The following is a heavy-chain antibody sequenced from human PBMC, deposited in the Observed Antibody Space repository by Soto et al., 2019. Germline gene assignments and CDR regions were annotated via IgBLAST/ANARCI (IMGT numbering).Heavy chain of an antibody. D-gene: IGHD2-2*01. Sequence: SCKASGFTFSTYAMHWVRQAPGKGLEWVAVISYDGSNTYYADSVKGRFTISRDNMLYLQMNSLRAEDTAVYYCARDQGRSITCQLDYWGQGTLVTAPQ. CDR1: GFTFSTYA. V-gene: IGHV3-30-3*01. J-gene: IGHJ4*02. CDR3: ARDQGRSITCQLDY. CDR2: ISYDGSNT.